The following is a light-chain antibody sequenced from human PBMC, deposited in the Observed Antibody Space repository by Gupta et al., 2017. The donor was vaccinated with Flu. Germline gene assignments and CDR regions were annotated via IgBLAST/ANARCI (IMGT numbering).Light chain of an antibody. CDR3: AAWDDSLSGPV. CDR2: RSD. CDR1: SSNIGSNY. J-gene: IGLJ3*02. Sequence: QSVLTQPPSASGTPGQTITISCSGSSSNIGSNYVYWYQQLPGTAPKLLIYRSDQRPSGVPDRFSGSKSGTSASLAIIGLRSEDEADYYCAAWDDSLSGPVFGGGTKLTVL. V-gene: IGLV1-47*01.